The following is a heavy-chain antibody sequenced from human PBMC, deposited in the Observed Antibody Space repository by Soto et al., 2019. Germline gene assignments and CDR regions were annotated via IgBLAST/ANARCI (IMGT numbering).Heavy chain of an antibody. Sequence: QVQLVESGGGVVQPGRSPRLSCAASGFTFSSYGMHWVRQAPGKGLEWVAVISYDGSNKYYADSVKGRFTISRDNSKNTLYLQMNSLRAEDTAVYYCAKADTPYCSGGSCYSSLVDYWGQGTLVTVSS. CDR3: AKADTPYCSGGSCYSSLVDY. V-gene: IGHV3-30*18. D-gene: IGHD2-15*01. J-gene: IGHJ4*02. CDR1: GFTFSSYG. CDR2: ISYDGSNK.